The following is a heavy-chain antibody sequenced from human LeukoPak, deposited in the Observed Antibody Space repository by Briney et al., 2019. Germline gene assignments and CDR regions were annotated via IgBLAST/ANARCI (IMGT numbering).Heavy chain of an antibody. CDR2: IGGGGAGT. Sequence: GGSLRLSCAVSRFTLSTYAMTWVRQAPGKGLEWVSTIGGGGAGTYYADSVKGRFTISRDSSKDTLYLQMNSLRAEDTAVYYCAKDESLRVVGATTDFDHWGQGTLVTVSS. J-gene: IGHJ4*02. D-gene: IGHD1-26*01. V-gene: IGHV3-23*01. CDR3: AKDESLRVVGATTDFDH. CDR1: RFTLSTYA.